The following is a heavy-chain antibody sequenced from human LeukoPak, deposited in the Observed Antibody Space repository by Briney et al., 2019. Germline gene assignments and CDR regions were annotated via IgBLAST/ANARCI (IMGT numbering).Heavy chain of an antibody. CDR2: IIPIFGTA. CDR3: ARTTEDCSSTSCYQYWFDP. CDR1: GGTFSSYA. Sequence: ASVKVSCKASGGTFSSYAISWVRQAPGQGLEWMGGIIPIFGTANYAQKFQGRVTITADKSTSTAYMELSSLRSEDTAVYYCARTTEDCSSTSCYQYWFDPWGQGTLVTASS. V-gene: IGHV1-69*06. D-gene: IGHD2-2*01. J-gene: IGHJ5*02.